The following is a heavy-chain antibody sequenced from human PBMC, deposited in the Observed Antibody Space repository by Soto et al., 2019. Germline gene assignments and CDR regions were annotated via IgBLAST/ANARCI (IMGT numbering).Heavy chain of an antibody. CDR2: IYYSGST. J-gene: IGHJ4*02. CDR3: ARGRRNLSPYSSSSLGYFDY. Sequence: SETLSLTCTVSGGSISSGDYYWSWIRQPPGKGLEWIGYIYYSGSTYYNPSLKSRVTISVDTSKNQFSLKLSSVTAADTAVYYCARGRRNLSPYSSSSLGYFDYWGQGTLVTVSS. CDR1: GGSISSGDYY. V-gene: IGHV4-30-4*01. D-gene: IGHD6-6*01.